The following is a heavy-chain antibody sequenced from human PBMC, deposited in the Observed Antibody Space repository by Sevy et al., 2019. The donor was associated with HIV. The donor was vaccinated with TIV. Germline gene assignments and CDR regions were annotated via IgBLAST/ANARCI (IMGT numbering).Heavy chain of an antibody. Sequence: ASVKASCKASGGTFSSYALNWVRQAPGQGLEWMGGINPLFGTANYEYRLQGRVTITADESTSTVFLELSSLRSEDTAVYYCASSSGVGEWGYYFDYWGQGTLVTVSS. CDR3: ASSSGVGEWGYYFDY. V-gene: IGHV1-69*13. D-gene: IGHD2-8*01. CDR1: GGTFSSYA. CDR2: INPLFGTA. J-gene: IGHJ4*02.